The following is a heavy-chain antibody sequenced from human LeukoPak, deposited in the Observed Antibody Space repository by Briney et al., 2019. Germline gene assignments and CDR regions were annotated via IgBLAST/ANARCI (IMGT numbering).Heavy chain of an antibody. V-gene: IGHV3-49*03. D-gene: IGHD3-3*01. CDR2: IIRKAYGGTK. CDR3: ASYRNVGDDFCSGPSNP. Sequence: PGGSLRLSCTASGFTLGDYAMSCFRQAPGKGLEWVVFIIRKAYGGTKEYAASVKGRFKISRDVYKSIAYLQMNGLNTGGRAVYYCASYRNVGDDFCSGPSNPWGQGTLVTISS. CDR1: GFTLGDYA. J-gene: IGHJ5*02.